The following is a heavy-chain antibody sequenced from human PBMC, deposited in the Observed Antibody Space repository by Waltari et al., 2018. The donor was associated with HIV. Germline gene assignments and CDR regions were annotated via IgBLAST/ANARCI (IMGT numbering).Heavy chain of an antibody. CDR1: GGSISSRGYS. V-gene: IGHV4-30-2*01. CDR3: ARFLYSSSWYYFDY. J-gene: IGHJ4*02. Sequence: QLQLQESGSGLVKPSQTLSLTCAVSGGSISSRGYSWSWIRQPPGKGLEWIGYIYHRGSTYYNPSLKSRVTISVDRSKNQFSLKLSSVTAADTAVYYCARFLYSSSWYYFDYWGQGTLVTVSS. D-gene: IGHD6-13*01. CDR2: IYHRGST.